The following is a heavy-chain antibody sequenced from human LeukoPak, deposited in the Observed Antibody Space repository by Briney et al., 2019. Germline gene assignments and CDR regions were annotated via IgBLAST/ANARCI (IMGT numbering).Heavy chain of an antibody. CDR2: ISAYNGNT. D-gene: IGHD3-3*01. Sequence: ASVKVSCKASGYTFTSYGISWVRQAPGQGLEWMGWISAYNGNTSYAQKLQGRVTMTTDTSTSTAYMELRSLRSDDTAVYYCARDSSITIFGVVTLAPDYWGQGTLVTVSS. CDR1: GYTFTSYG. V-gene: IGHV1-18*01. J-gene: IGHJ4*02. CDR3: ARDSSITIFGVVTLAPDY.